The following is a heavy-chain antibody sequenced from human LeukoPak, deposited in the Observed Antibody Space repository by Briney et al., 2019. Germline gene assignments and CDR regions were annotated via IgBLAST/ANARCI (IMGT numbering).Heavy chain of an antibody. CDR3: ARLIEEDGSGSYYYYFDY. J-gene: IGHJ4*02. Sequence: GESLQISCKGSGYSFTSYWIGWVRQMPGKGLEWMGIIYPGDSDTRYSPSFQGQVTISADKSISTAYLQWSSLKASDTAMYYCARLIEEDGSGSYYYYFDYWGQGTLVTVSS. CDR2: IYPGDSDT. CDR1: GYSFTSYW. V-gene: IGHV5-51*01. D-gene: IGHD3-10*01.